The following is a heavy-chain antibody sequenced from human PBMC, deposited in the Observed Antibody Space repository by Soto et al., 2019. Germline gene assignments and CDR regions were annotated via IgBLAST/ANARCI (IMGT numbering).Heavy chain of an antibody. V-gene: IGHV3-48*03. CDR2: ISDSETAI. J-gene: IGHJ4*02. CDR3: AREMPTDLPYFDL. D-gene: IGHD4-4*01. CDR1: GFSFKDYE. Sequence: EVQLVESGGGLVQPGGSLRLSCAASGFSFKDYEMNWVRQAPGKGLEWIAHISDSETAIYYAESMSGRFTISRDNAKRSLYLQMNSLTVEDTAIYYCAREMPTDLPYFDLWGQGTLVTVSS.